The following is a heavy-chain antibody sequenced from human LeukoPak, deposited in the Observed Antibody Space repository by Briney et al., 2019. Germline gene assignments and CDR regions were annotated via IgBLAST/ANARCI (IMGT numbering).Heavy chain of an antibody. Sequence: ASVKVSCKASGYTFTSYGISWVRQAPGQGLEWMGWISGYNGNTNYAQNLQGRVTMTTDTSTSTVYMELRSLRSDDTAVYYCARTPRNYDILTGGDYYMDVWGKGTTVTISS. V-gene: IGHV1-18*01. CDR2: ISGYNGNT. J-gene: IGHJ6*03. CDR1: GYTFTSYG. CDR3: ARTPRNYDILTGGDYYMDV. D-gene: IGHD3-9*01.